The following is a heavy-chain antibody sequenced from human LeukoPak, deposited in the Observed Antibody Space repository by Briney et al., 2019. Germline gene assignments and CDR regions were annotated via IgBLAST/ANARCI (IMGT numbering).Heavy chain of an antibody. CDR3: ASLGEYYDILTGYYTVFDY. CDR1: GFTVSSNY. Sequence: SGGSLRLSCAASGFTVSSNYMSWVRQAPGKGLECVSVIYSGGSTYYADSVKGRFTISRDNSKNTLYLQMNSLRAEDTAVYYCASLGEYYDILTGYYTVFDYWGQGTLVTVSS. D-gene: IGHD3-9*01. J-gene: IGHJ4*02. CDR2: IYSGGST. V-gene: IGHV3-66*01.